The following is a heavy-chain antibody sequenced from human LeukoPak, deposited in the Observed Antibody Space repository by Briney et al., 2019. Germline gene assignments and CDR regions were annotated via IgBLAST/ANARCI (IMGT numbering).Heavy chain of an antibody. CDR3: ARHRYSYGSMNDY. J-gene: IGHJ4*02. V-gene: IGHV4-39*01. CDR2: VSYSGNT. D-gene: IGHD5-18*01. Sequence: SETLSLTCTVSGGSISSGTYYWGWIRQAPGKGLEWIGSVSYSGNTYYNPSLKSRVTISVDTSKNQFSLKLNSVTAADTAVHYCARHRYSYGSMNDYWGQGTLVTVSS. CDR1: GGSISSGTYY.